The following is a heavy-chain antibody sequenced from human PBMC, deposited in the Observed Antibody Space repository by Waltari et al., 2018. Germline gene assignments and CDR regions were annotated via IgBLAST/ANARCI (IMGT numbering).Heavy chain of an antibody. J-gene: IGHJ4*02. Sequence: QVQLVQSGAEVKKPGSSVKVSCKASGGTFSSYAISRVRPAPGQGLEWMGVIIPIFGTANYAQKFQGRVTITADESTSTAYMELSSLRSEDTAVYYCASTLFEYSSSYLDYWGQGTLVTVSS. CDR3: ASTLFEYSSSYLDY. D-gene: IGHD6-6*01. V-gene: IGHV1-69*13. CDR2: IIPIFGTA. CDR1: GGTFSSYA.